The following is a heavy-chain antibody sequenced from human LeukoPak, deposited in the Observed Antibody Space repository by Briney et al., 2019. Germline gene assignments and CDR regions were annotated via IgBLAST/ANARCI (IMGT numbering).Heavy chain of an antibody. D-gene: IGHD3-16*01. CDR3: ARVTRGDD. Sequence: GRSLRLSCAASGFTFSSYAMHWVRQAPGKGLEWVAVISYDGSNKYYADSVKGRFTISRDNSKNTLYLQMNSLRAEDTAVYYCARVTRGDDWGQGTLVTVSS. J-gene: IGHJ4*02. V-gene: IGHV3-30-3*01. CDR1: GFTFSSYA. CDR2: ISYDGSNK.